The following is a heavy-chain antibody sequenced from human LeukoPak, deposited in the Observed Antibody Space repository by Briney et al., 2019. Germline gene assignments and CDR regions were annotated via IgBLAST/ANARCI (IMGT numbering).Heavy chain of an antibody. Sequence: PSETLSLTCTVSGGSISSRSYYWGWVRQPPGKGLEWIGSIYFSGSTYYNPSLKSRVTISVDTSKTQFSLKLSSVTAADTAVYYCARDFHPTPGDGYKRYDDAFDIWGQGTMVTVSS. J-gene: IGHJ3*02. D-gene: IGHD5-24*01. CDR2: IYFSGST. V-gene: IGHV4-39*07. CDR1: GGSISSRSYY. CDR3: ARDFHPTPGDGYKRYDDAFDI.